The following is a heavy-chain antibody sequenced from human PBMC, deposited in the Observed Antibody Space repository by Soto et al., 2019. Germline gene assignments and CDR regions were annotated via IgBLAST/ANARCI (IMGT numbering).Heavy chain of an antibody. J-gene: IGHJ6*02. D-gene: IGHD3-10*01. CDR1: GYTFTAYY. CDR2: INTKFGDT. V-gene: IGHV1-2*02. Sequence: QVQLVQSGAEVKEPGDSVRVSCEASGYTFTAYYIHWVRQAPGQGLEWLGWINTKFGDTTYAQDFQGRVSMTRDISISTVYMELSRLTAGDTAINYCARNLDDYYGPGRGNGHGFWGQGTTVT. CDR3: ARNLDDYYGPGRGNGHGF.